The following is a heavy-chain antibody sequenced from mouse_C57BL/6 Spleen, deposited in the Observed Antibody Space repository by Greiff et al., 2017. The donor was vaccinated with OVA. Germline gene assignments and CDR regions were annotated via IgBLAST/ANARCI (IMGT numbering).Heavy chain of an antibody. V-gene: IGHV3-6*01. J-gene: IGHJ4*01. Sequence: EVQLVESGPGLVKPSQSLSLTCSVTGYSITSGYYWNWIRQFPGNKLEWMGYISYDGSNNYNPSLKNRISITRDTSKNQFFLKLNSVTTEDTATYYCAREGNGVDYWGQGTSVTVSS. CDR3: AREGNGVDY. CDR2: ISYDGSN. CDR1: GYSITSGYY.